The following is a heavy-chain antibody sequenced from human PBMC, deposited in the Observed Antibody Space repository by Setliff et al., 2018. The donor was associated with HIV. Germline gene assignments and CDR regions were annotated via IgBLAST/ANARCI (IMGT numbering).Heavy chain of an antibody. V-gene: IGHV4-59*11. J-gene: IGHJ4*02. CDR3: ARFCSGGSCPDY. Sequence: ETLSLTCSVSGGSITSHYWTWIRQPPGKGLEWIGVISYSGSPHYNPSLKSRVTIGMDTSKNQVSLTLSSVTAVDTAVYYCARFCSGGSCPDYWGQGTLVTVSS. D-gene: IGHD2-15*01. CDR2: ISYSGSP. CDR1: GGSITSHY.